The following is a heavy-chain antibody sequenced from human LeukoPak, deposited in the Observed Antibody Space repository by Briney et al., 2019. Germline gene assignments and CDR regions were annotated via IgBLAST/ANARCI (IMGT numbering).Heavy chain of an antibody. CDR3: ARQHDSYFYYYVDV. V-gene: IGHV4-38-2*01. CDR2: LYHSDSV. CDR1: GYSVNNGYY. J-gene: IGHJ6*03. Sequence: PSETLSLTCAVSGYSVNNGYYWVWIRPPPGKGLEWIGSLYHSDSVYYNTALQSRVSMSVDTSKNQFSLKLSFVTAADTAVYYCARQHDSYFYYYVDVWGSGTTVTVSS.